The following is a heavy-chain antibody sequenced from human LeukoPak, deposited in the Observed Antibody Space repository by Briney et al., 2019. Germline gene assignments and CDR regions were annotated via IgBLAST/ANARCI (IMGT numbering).Heavy chain of an antibody. CDR3: ARARPLDY. CDR1: GFTFRSYW. V-gene: IGHV3-7*01. CDR2: IKQDGSEK. Sequence: GWSLGVSCAAAGFTFRSYWMSWVRQAPGKGLEWVANIKQDGSEKYYVDSVKGRFTISRDNAKNSLYLQMNSLRAEDTAVYYCARARPLDYWGQGTLVTVSS. J-gene: IGHJ4*02.